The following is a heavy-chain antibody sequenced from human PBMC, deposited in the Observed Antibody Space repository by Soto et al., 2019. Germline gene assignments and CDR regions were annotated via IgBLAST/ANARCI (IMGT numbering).Heavy chain of an antibody. J-gene: IGHJ4*02. D-gene: IGHD2-21*02. CDR1: GFTFSTYA. CDR2: ISGTGGNT. V-gene: IGHV3-23*01. Sequence: SLRLSCAASGFTFSTYAMNWVRQAPGKGLEWVSAISGTGGNTYYADSVKGRFAISRDNSKNTLSLQMNSLRAEDTAIYYCANHRGFLVTQYFFDYWGQGTLVTVSS. CDR3: ANHRGFLVTQYFFDY.